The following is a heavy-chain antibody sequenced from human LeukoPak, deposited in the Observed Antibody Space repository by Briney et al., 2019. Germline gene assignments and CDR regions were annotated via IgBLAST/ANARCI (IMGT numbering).Heavy chain of an antibody. D-gene: IGHD3-9*01. CDR3: ASPYYDILTGYYSWFDY. CDR1: GFTVSSNY. CDR2: IYYSGST. V-gene: IGHV4-39*01. Sequence: GSLRLSCAASGFTVSSNYMSWVRQPPGTGLEWIGSIYYSGSTYYNPSLKSRVTISVDTSKNQFSLKLSSVTAADTAVYYCASPYYDILTGYYSWFDYWGQGTLVTVSS. J-gene: IGHJ4*02.